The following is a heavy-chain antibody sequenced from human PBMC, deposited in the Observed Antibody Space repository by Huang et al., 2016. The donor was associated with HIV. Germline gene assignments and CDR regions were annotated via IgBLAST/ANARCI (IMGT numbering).Heavy chain of an antibody. J-gene: IGHJ3*01. D-gene: IGHD3-22*01. CDR1: GYDFGSYG. V-gene: IGHV1-18*01. Sequence: QVQLVQSGGEVKQHGASVRVSCKASGYDFGSYGMSWVRQAPGQGLEWLGWIGSDSRDTRTAQKFQGRVTMTTDRSATTTYMELRSLRYDDTAVYYCARDTYYTDIWKRNDASFLWGQGTMITVYS. CDR3: ARDTYYTDIWKRNDASFL. CDR2: IGSDSRDT.